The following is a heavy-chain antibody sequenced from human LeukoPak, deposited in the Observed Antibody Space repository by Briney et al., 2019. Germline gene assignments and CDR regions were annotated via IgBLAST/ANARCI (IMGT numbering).Heavy chain of an antibody. D-gene: IGHD6-19*01. CDR1: GFTFSSYS. Sequence: PGGSLRLSCAASGFTFSSYSMNWVRQAPGKGLEWVSYISDSSSSIYYADSVKGRFTISRDNAKNSLYLQMNSLRAEDTAVYYCARASTGIAVAGTGLRDYYYYMDVWGKGTTVTVSS. J-gene: IGHJ6*03. CDR2: ISDSSSSI. V-gene: IGHV3-48*01. CDR3: ARASTGIAVAGTGLRDYYYYMDV.